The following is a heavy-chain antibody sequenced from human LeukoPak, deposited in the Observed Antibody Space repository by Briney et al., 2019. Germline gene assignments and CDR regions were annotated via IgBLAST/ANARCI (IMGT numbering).Heavy chain of an antibody. CDR1: GSIFSDYY. V-gene: IGHV3-72*01. CDR3: ARGRNSFDY. J-gene: IGHJ4*02. D-gene: IGHD3-10*01. Sequence: GGSLRLSCAVSGSIFSDYYMDWVRQAPGKGLEWVGRSRNKPNSYTTEYAASVKGRFTVSRDESNNLLYLQMSSLKTEDTAVYYCARGRNSFDYWGQGILVTVSS. CDR2: SRNKPNSYTT.